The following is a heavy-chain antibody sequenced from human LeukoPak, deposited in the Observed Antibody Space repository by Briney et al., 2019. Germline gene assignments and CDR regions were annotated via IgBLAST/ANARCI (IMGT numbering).Heavy chain of an antibody. Sequence: NPGGSLRLSCAASGFTFSSYSMNWVRQAPGKGLEWVSSISSSSSYIYYADSVKGRFTISRDNAENSLYLQMNSLRVEDTALYYCARGSGFVAAWNLEDYFDYWGQGTLVTVSS. V-gene: IGHV3-21*04. CDR1: GFTFSSYS. CDR3: ARGSGFVAAWNLEDYFDY. CDR2: ISSSSSYI. D-gene: IGHD1-1*01. J-gene: IGHJ4*02.